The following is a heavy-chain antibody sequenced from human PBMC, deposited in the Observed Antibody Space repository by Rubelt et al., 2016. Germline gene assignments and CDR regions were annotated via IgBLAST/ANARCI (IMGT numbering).Heavy chain of an antibody. CDR2: ISYQGTGK. J-gene: IGHJ3*02. CDR3: ANPERQISSRAFDT. Sequence: QVQLVESGGGVVQPGRSLRLSCAASGFTFTSYAMHWVRQAPGKGLEWVAVISYQGTGKYYADSVKGRFTVSRDNSRNTLFLEMNNLRLEDTGVYYCANPERQISSRAFDTGGQGTTVTVSS. CDR1: GFTFTSYA. V-gene: IGHV3-30*04. D-gene: IGHD6-25*01.